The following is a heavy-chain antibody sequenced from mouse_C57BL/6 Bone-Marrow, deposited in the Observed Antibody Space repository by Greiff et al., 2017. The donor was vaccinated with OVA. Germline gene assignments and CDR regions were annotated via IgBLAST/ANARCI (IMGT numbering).Heavy chain of an antibody. CDR2: ISSGGDYI. Sequence: EVKVVESGEGLVKPGGSLKLSCAASGFTFRSYAMSWVRQTPEKRLEWVAYISSGGDYIYYADTVKGRFTISRDNARNTLYLQMSSLKSEDTAMYYCTRLLDAMDYWGQGTSVTVSS. CDR3: TRLLDAMDY. V-gene: IGHV5-9-1*02. D-gene: IGHD2-1*01. J-gene: IGHJ4*01. CDR1: GFTFRSYA.